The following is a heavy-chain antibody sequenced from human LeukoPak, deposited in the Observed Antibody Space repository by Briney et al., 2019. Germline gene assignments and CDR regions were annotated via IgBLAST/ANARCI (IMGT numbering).Heavy chain of an antibody. Sequence: PSETLSLTCTVSGGSISSYYWSWIRQPPGKGLEWIGYIYYSGSTHYNPSLKSRVTISVDTSKKQFPLRLSSVTAADSAVYYCARQAEQQLTYFDYWGQGTLVTVSS. CDR2: IYYSGST. D-gene: IGHD6-13*01. CDR1: GGSISSYY. V-gene: IGHV4-59*08. J-gene: IGHJ4*02. CDR3: ARQAEQQLTYFDY.